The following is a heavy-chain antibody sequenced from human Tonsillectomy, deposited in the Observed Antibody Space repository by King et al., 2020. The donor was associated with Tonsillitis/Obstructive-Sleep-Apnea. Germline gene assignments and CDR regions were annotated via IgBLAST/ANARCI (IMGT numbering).Heavy chain of an antibody. CDR1: GGSISSSSYY. CDR2: IYYSGNT. V-gene: IGHV4-39*01. Sequence: QLQESGPGLVKPSETLSLTCTVSGGSISSSSYYWGWIRQPPGRGLEWIGNIYYSGNTYYSPSLKSRVTISVDTSKNQFSLKLSSVTAADTAIYYCATSVTGDDAFDIWGQGTMVTVSS. CDR3: ATSVTGDDAFDI. J-gene: IGHJ3*02. D-gene: IGHD7-27*01.